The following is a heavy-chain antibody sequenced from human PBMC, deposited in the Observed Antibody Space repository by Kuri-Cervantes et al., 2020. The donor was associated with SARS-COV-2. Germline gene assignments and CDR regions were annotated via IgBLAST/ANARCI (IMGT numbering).Heavy chain of an antibody. Sequence: SETLSLTCTVSDGSISSYYWSWIRQPPGKGLEWIGYIYYSGSTNYNPSLKSRVTISVDTSKNQFSLKLSSVTAADTAVYYCARDLTGGDDAFDIWGQGTMVTVSS. CDR1: DGSISSYY. CDR3: ARDLTGGDDAFDI. CDR2: IYYSGST. J-gene: IGHJ3*02. V-gene: IGHV4-59*12. D-gene: IGHD7-27*01.